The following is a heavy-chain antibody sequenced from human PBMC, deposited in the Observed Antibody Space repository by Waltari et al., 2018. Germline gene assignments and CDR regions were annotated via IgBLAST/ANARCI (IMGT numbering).Heavy chain of an antibody. D-gene: IGHD2-15*01. CDR2: VLGSGRT. J-gene: IGHJ4*02. V-gene: IGHV4-4*02. Sequence: QLQLQESGPGLVKPSGALSLIFAGSGDSMHYWWSWVRQPPVKGREWIGQVLGSGRTNYNPSFASRVTISLDTSTHQFALKMTSATAADTALYYCARDRGRGLYLDTWGQGILVTVSP. CDR3: ARDRGRGLYLDT. CDR1: GDSMHYW.